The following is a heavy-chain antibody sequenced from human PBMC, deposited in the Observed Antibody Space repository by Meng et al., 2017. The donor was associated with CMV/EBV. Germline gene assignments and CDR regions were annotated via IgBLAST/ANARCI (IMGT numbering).Heavy chain of an antibody. CDR1: GFTVSSNY. Sequence: GESLKISCAASGFTVSSNYMSWVRQAPGKGLEWVSVIYSGGSTYYADSVKGRFTISRVNSKNTLYLQMNSLRAEDTAVYYCARGGQWELLGFDYWGQGTLATVSS. D-gene: IGHD1-26*01. CDR3: ARGGQWELLGFDY. J-gene: IGHJ4*02. V-gene: IGHV3-66*02. CDR2: IYSGGST.